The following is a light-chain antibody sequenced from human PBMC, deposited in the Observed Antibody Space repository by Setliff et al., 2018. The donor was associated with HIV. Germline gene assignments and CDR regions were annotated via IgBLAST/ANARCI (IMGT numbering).Light chain of an antibody. CDR2: EVS. J-gene: IGLJ1*01. Sequence: SVLTQPPSASGSPGQSVTISCTGTSSDVGGYNYVSWHQQHPGKAPKVIIYEVSKRPSGVPDRFSGSKSGNTASLTVSGLQAEDEADYYCSSYAGSSYVFGSGTKVTVL. CDR3: SSYAGSSYV. V-gene: IGLV2-8*01. CDR1: SSDVGGYNY.